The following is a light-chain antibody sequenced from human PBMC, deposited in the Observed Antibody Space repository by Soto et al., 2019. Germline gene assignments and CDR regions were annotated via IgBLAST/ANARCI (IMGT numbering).Light chain of an antibody. CDR2: AAS. CDR1: QDIRID. V-gene: IGKV1-17*01. J-gene: IGKJ1*01. CDR3: LQHKNYPQT. Sequence: DIQMTQSPSSLSASVGDRVIITCRASQDIRIDLGWYQQKPGKAPKRLIYAASSLQTGVPSRFSGSGSGTEFTLTISSLQPEDFATYFCLQHKNYPQTFGQGTKVDSK.